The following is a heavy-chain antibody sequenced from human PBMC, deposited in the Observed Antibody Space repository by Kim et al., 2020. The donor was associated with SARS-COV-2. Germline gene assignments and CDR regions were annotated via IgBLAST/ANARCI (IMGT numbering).Heavy chain of an antibody. CDR3: ANLYDLAG. Sequence: GRSTYDADSVKRRLTNSRDNSKNKLYLQMNSLRAEDTAVYYCANLYDLAGWGQGTLVTVSS. D-gene: IGHD3-3*01. CDR2: GRST. V-gene: IGHV3-23*01. J-gene: IGHJ4*02.